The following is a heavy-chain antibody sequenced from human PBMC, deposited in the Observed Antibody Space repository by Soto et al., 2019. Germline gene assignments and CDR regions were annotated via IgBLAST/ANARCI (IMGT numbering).Heavy chain of an antibody. J-gene: IGHJ4*02. D-gene: IGHD5-18*01. V-gene: IGHV4-59*12. CDR1: GGSIGTYY. Sequence: PSETLSLTCSVSGGSIGTYYWSWIRQPPGKGLEWIGYIYYSGSTNYNPSLRRRVSISVDTSKNQFSLKLTSVTAADTAVYYCARDSGYSYGPIDYWGQGTLVTVSS. CDR3: ARDSGYSYGPIDY. CDR2: IYYSGST.